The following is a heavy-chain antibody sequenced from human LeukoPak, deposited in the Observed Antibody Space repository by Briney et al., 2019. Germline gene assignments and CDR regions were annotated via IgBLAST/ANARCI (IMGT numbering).Heavy chain of an antibody. CDR3: ARGSSGWFSIDY. CDR2: IYSSGST. J-gene: IGHJ4*02. CDR1: GGSISSYY. V-gene: IGHV4-4*07. D-gene: IGHD6-19*01. Sequence: PSETLSLTCTVSGGSISSYYWSWIRQPAGKGLEWIGRIYSSGSTNYGPSLKSRVTMSVDTSKNQFSLNLNSLTAADTAVYYCARGSSGWFSIDYWGQGILVTVSS.